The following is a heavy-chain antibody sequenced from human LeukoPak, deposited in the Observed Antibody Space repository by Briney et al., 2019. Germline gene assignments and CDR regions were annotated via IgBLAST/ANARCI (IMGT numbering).Heavy chain of an antibody. CDR3: ARDSVYYYGSGSALAYSYYGMDV. CDR2: IYYSGST. CDR1: GGSVCSGSYY. Sequence: PSETLSLTCTVSGGSVCSGSYYWSWIRQPPGKGLEWIGYIYYSGSTNYNPSLKSRVTISVDTSKNQFSLKLSSVTAADTAVYYCARDSVYYYGSGSALAYSYYGMDVWGKGTTVTVSS. V-gene: IGHV4-61*01. J-gene: IGHJ6*04. D-gene: IGHD3-10*01.